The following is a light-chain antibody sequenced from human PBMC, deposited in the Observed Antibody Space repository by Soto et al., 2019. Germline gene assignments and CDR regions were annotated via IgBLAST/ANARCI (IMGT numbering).Light chain of an antibody. V-gene: IGLV1-44*01. CDR1: SSNIGSNT. CDR3: AAWDASLNGYV. CDR2: SNN. Sequence: QSALTQPPSASGTPGQRVTISCSGSSSNIGSNTVNWYQQLPGTAPKLLIYSNNQRPSGVPDRFSGSKSGTSASLAISGLPSEDAAAYHCAAWDASLNGYVFGTGTKVT. J-gene: IGLJ1*01.